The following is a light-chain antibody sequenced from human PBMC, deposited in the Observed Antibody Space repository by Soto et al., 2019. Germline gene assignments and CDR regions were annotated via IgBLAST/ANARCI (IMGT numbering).Light chain of an antibody. CDR3: QQYGSSPGT. V-gene: IGKV3-20*01. CDR1: QSVRSNF. CDR2: GAS. J-gene: IGKJ2*02. Sequence: EIVLTQSPATLSLSLGERATLSCRASQSVRSNFSAWYQHKPGQAPKLLISGASSRATGVPDRFSGSGSGTDFTLTISSLEPEDFALYSCQQYGSSPGTFGQGTKLEIK.